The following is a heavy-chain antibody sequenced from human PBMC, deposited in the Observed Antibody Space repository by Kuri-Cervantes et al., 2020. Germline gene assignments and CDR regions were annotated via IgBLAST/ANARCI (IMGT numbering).Heavy chain of an antibody. J-gene: IGHJ3*02. V-gene: IGHV3-30-3*02. CDR1: GFTFSSYA. D-gene: IGHD3-22*01. Sequence: LSLTCAASGFTFSSYAMHWVRQAPGKGLEWVAVISYDGSNKYYADSVKGRFTMSRDNAKNSLYLQMNSLRPEDTALYYCAKQKSGISGYYPDAFDMWGQGTMVTVSS. CDR3: AKQKSGISGYYPDAFDM. CDR2: ISYDGSNK.